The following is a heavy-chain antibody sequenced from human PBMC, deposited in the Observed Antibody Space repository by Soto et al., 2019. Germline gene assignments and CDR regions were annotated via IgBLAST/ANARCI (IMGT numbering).Heavy chain of an antibody. J-gene: IGHJ4*02. CDR2: INAGNGNT. CDR1: GYTFTSYA. CDR3: ARGITLPTPLDY. Sequence: QVQLVQSGAEEKKPGASVKVSCKASGYTFTSYAMHWVRQAPGQRLEWMGWINAGNGNTKYSQKFQGRVTITRATSASTAYMELSSLRSEDTAVYYCARGITLPTPLDYWGPGTLVTVSS. V-gene: IGHV1-3*05. D-gene: IGHD1-20*01.